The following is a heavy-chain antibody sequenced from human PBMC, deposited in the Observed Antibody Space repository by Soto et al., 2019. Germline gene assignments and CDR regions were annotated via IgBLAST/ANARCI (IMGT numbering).Heavy chain of an antibody. V-gene: IGHV1-69*02. D-gene: IGHD6-13*01. Sequence: ASVKVSCKASGGTFSSYTISWVRQAPGQGLEWMRRIIPILGIANYAQKFQGRVTITADKSTSTAYMELSSLRSEDTAVYYCAEESSSSSWYYFDYWGQGTLVTVSS. CDR1: GGTFSSYT. J-gene: IGHJ4*02. CDR3: AEESSSSSWYYFDY. CDR2: IIPILGIA.